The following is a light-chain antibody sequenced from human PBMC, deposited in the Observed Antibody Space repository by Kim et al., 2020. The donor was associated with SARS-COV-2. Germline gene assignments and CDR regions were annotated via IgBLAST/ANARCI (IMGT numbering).Light chain of an antibody. CDR2: RNN. Sequence: QSVLTQPPSESGTPGQRVSISCSGSSSNIGSNYVYWFQQLLGTAPKLLIYRNNQRPSGVPDRFSGSKSGSSASLVISGLRSEEEADYFCAAWDASLSGWVFGGGTQLTVL. CDR1: SSNIGSNY. J-gene: IGLJ3*02. CDR3: AAWDASLSGWV. V-gene: IGLV1-47*01.